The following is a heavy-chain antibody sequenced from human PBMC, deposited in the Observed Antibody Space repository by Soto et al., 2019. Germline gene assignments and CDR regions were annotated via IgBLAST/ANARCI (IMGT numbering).Heavy chain of an antibody. V-gene: IGHV4-31*03. Sequence: TXSLTCTVSGGSISSGGYYWSWIRQHPGKGLEWIGYIYYSGSTCYNPSLKSRVTISVDTSKNQFSLKLSSVTAADTAVYYCAREYDSADYETDAFALRGPRTMVTVSS. CDR1: GGSISSGGYY. CDR2: IYYSGST. J-gene: IGHJ3*01. CDR3: AREYDSADYETDAFAL. D-gene: IGHD4-17*01.